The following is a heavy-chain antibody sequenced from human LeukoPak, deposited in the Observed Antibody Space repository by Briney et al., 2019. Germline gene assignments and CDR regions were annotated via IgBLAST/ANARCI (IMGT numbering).Heavy chain of an antibody. CDR3: AKGGHYSFFDY. Sequence: GSLRLSCAASGFTFSSSAMTWVRQAPRKGLEWVSTISGDGTETFYVDSVKGRFTISRDNSKNTHYLQMSSLRAEDTGIYYCAKGGHYSFFDYWGQGTLVTVSS. D-gene: IGHD4-11*01. V-gene: IGHV3-23*01. J-gene: IGHJ4*02. CDR1: GFTFSSSA. CDR2: ISGDGTET.